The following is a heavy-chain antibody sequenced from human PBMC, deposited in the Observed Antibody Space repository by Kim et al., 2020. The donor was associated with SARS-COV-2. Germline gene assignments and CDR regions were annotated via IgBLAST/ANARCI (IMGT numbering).Heavy chain of an antibody. J-gene: IGHJ6*02. V-gene: IGHV5-51*01. D-gene: IGHD1-26*01. CDR2: IYPGDSDT. CDR1: GYSFTSYW. Sequence: GESLKISFKGSGYSFTSYWIGWVRQMPGKGLEWMGIIYPGDSDTRYSPSFQGQVTISADKSISTAYLQWSSLKASYTAMYYCARNLYSGSYYRNYYGVDVWGQGTTVTVSS. CDR3: ARNLYSGSYYRNYYGVDV.